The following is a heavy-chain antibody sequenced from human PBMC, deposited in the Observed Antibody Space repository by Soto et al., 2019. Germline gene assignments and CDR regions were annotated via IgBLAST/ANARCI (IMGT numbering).Heavy chain of an antibody. CDR1: GFAFSDAW. D-gene: IGHD3-22*01. Sequence: EVQLVESGGGLVKPGGSLRLSCAASGFAFSDAWINWVRQAPGKGLEWVGRIKSKTDGGTTDFAAPVRGRFAISTDDSKNMVYMQMHSLKNEDTAVYYSTTDTYITMIVVRFDYWGYGTLVTVSS. CDR3: TTDTYITMIVVRFDY. V-gene: IGHV3-15*07. J-gene: IGHJ4*01. CDR2: IKSKTDGGTT.